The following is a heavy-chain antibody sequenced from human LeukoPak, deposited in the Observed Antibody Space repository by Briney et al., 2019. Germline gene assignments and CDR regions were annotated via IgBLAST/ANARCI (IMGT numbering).Heavy chain of an antibody. D-gene: IGHD3-9*01. J-gene: IGHJ5*02. V-gene: IGHV1-18*01. CDR1: GYTFTNYV. CDR3: ARVSGYYDLSTQSQGWFDP. Sequence: ASVKVSCKASGYTFTNYVISWVRQAPGRGLEWMGWISADNGNTIYAPKFQGRVTMTTDTSTSTAFMDQRILRTDDTALYYSARVSGYYDLSTQSQGWFDPWGQGTLVTVSS. CDR2: ISADNGNT.